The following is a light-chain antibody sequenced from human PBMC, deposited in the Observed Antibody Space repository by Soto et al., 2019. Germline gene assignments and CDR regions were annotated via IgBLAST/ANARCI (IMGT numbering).Light chain of an antibody. V-gene: IGKV3-15*01. CDR1: QSGSSN. J-gene: IGKJ1*01. Sequence: EIVMTQAPATLSVSTGERATLSCRASQSGSSNLAWNQQKPGQAPRLLIYGASTRDTGIPARFSGSGSGTEFSLTIRSLQSEDFAVYYCQQYNNWPPRTFGQGNKVEIK. CDR2: GAS. CDR3: QQYNNWPPRT.